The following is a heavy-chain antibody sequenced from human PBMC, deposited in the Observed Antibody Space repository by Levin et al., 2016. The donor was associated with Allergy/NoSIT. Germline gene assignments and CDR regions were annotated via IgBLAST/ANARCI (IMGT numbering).Heavy chain of an antibody. CDR1: GGSITSGDYY. V-gene: IGHV4-30-4*01. J-gene: IGHJ4*02. CDR3: ARSNWGLGIGD. CDR2: FYYSGST. D-gene: IGHD7-27*01. Sequence: SETLSLTCTVSGGSITSGDYYWSWIRQPPGKGLEWIGYFYYSGSTYYNPSLKSRVTISVDTSKNQFSLKLTSVTAADTAVYYCARSNWGLGIGDWGQGTLVTVSS.